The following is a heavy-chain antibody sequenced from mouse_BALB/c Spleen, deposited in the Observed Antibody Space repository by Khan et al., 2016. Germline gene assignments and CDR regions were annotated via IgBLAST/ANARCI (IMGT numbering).Heavy chain of an antibody. Sequence: EVELVESGGGLVQPGGSRKLSCAASGFTFSRFGMHWVRQAPEKGLEWVAYISSGSSTIYYADTLKGRFTISRDNPKNARFLQMTSLRSEDTAMYYCARGDYWGQGTTLTVSS. CDR1: GFTFSRFG. CDR2: ISSGSSTI. CDR3: ARGDY. V-gene: IGHV5-17*02. J-gene: IGHJ2*01.